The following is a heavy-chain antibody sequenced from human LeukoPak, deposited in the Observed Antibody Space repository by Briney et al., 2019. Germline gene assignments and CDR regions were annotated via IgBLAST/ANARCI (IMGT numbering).Heavy chain of an antibody. V-gene: IGHV4-4*07. J-gene: IGHJ5*02. CDR3: ARDVKWELVRWFDP. D-gene: IGHD1-26*01. Sequence: SETLSLTCTVSGGSISSYYWSWIRQPAGKGLEWIGRIYTSGRTNYNPSLQSRVTMSVDTSKNQFSLRLSSVTAADTAVYYCARDVKWELVRWFDPWGQGTLVTVSS. CDR1: GGSISSYY. CDR2: IYTSGRT.